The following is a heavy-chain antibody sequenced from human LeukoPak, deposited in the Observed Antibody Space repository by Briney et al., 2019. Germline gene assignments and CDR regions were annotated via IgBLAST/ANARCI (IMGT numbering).Heavy chain of an antibody. CDR3: AKDADISVELVVITSFDS. Sequence: GGSLRLSCAASGFTFSSYAMSWVRQAPGKGLEWVSAISGSGGSTYYADSVKGRFTISRDNSKNMLYLQMNSLRAEDTALYYCAKDADISVELVVITSFDSWGQGTLVTVSS. D-gene: IGHD3-22*01. CDR2: ISGSGGST. J-gene: IGHJ4*02. V-gene: IGHV3-23*01. CDR1: GFTFSSYA.